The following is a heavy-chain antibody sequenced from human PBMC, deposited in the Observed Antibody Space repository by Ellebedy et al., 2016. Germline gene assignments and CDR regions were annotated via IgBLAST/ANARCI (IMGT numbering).Heavy chain of an antibody. D-gene: IGHD3-9*01. Sequence: SETLSLXXTVSGDSMSSYYWTWIRQPPGKGLEWIGYVHYSGTINYNPSLRSRVTISMYTSNNQFSLKVRSVTAADTAMYYCARGVGDFDWLPREYQFDYWGQGTLVTVSS. CDR3: ARGVGDFDWLPREYQFDY. CDR1: GDSMSSYY. CDR2: VHYSGTI. V-gene: IGHV4-59*12. J-gene: IGHJ4*02.